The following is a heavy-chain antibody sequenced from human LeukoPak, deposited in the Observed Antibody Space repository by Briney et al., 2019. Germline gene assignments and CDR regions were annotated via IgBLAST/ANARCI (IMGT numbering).Heavy chain of an antibody. CDR2: IWYDGSNK. CDR3: ARDEDSGYARLFDY. V-gene: IGHV3-33*01. D-gene: IGHD5-12*01. Sequence: GGSLRLSCAASGFTFSSYGMHWVRQAPGKGLEWVAVIWYDGSNKYYADSVKGRFTISRDNSKNTLYLQMNSLRAEDTAVYYCARDEDSGYARLFDYWGQGTLVTVSS. CDR1: GFTFSSYG. J-gene: IGHJ4*02.